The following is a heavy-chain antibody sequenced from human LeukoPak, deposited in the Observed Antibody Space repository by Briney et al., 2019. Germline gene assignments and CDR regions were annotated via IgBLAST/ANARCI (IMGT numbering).Heavy chain of an antibody. D-gene: IGHD3-10*01. CDR1: GFTFSSYG. Sequence: GSLRLSCAASGFTFSSYGMHWVRQAPGKGLEWVAVTSYDESNIYYADSVKGRFTISRDNAKNSLYLQMNSLRAEDTAVYYCASGWFGESLGYWGQGTLVTVSS. J-gene: IGHJ4*02. V-gene: IGHV3-30*03. CDR3: ASGWFGESLGY. CDR2: TSYDESNI.